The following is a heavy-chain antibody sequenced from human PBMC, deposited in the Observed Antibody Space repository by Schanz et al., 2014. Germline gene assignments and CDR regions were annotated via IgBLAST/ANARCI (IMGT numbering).Heavy chain of an antibody. J-gene: IGHJ4*02. CDR1: GFNFANHA. V-gene: IGHV3-30*18. CDR2: ISSDGSKK. Sequence: QVQLVESGGGVVQPERSLRLSCAASGFNFANHAIHWVRQGQGNGLQWVAVISSDGSKKLYADSVKARFTISRDNSKNSVSLQMDGLRPEDTAVYFSAKDLHSNSGDYYSYYFDSWGPGALVTVSS. D-gene: IGHD7-27*01. CDR3: AKDLHSNSGDYYSYYFDS.